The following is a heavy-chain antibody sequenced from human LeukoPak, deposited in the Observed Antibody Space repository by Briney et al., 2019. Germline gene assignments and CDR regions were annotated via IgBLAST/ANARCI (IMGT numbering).Heavy chain of an antibody. CDR1: GYTFTGYY. CDR3: ARDLQWGAIVATPRHNWFDP. Sequence: ASVKVSCKASGYTFTGYYMHWVRQAPGQGLEWMGRINPNSGGTNYAQKFQGRVTMTRDTSISTAYMELSRLRSDDTAVYYCARDLQWGAIVATPRHNWFDPWGQGTLVTVPS. CDR2: INPNSGGT. D-gene: IGHD5-12*01. V-gene: IGHV1-2*06. J-gene: IGHJ5*02.